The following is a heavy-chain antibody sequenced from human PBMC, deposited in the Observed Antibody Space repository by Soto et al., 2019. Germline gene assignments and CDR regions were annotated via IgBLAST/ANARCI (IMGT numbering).Heavy chain of an antibody. CDR3: AKDRYFGIQLWWDFDY. J-gene: IGHJ4*02. V-gene: IGHV3-30*18. CDR1: GFTFSSYG. Sequence: QTGGSLRLSCAASGFTFSSYGMHWVRQAPGKGLEWVAVISYDGSNKYYADSVKGRFTISRDNSKNTLYLQMNSLRAEDTAVYYCAKDRYFGIQLWWDFDYWGQGTLVTVSS. D-gene: IGHD5-18*01. CDR2: ISYDGSNK.